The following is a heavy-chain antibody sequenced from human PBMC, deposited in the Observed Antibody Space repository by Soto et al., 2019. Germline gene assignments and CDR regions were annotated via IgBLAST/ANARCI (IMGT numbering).Heavy chain of an antibody. CDR2: VNPILSMS. D-gene: IGHD3-10*01. V-gene: IGHV1-69*02. J-gene: IGHJ4*02. CDR3: ATSYGSGYRAFDY. Sequence: GASVKVSCKASGDTFSSYTINWVRQAPGLGLEWMGRVNPILSMSNYAQKFQGRVTMTADKSTSTAYMELRSLRSEDTAFYYCATSYGSGYRAFDYWGQGALVTVSS. CDR1: GDTFSSYT.